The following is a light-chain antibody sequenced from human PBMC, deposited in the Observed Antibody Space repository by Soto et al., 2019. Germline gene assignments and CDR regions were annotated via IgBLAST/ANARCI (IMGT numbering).Light chain of an antibody. CDR1: SSDVGDYKY. CDR2: VNS. J-gene: IGLJ1*01. Sequence: QSALTQPASVSGSPGQSITISCTGTSSDVGDYKYVSWYQQHPDKAPKLIIFVNSNRPSGISNRFSASKSGNTASLTISGLQDEDEADYYCSSYTSSDTPYVFGTGTKVTVL. CDR3: SSYTSSDTPYV. V-gene: IGLV2-14*01.